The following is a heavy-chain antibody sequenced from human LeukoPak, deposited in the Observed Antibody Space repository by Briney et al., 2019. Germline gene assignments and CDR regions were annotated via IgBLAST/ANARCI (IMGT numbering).Heavy chain of an antibody. CDR3: ANHITGTTSWFDP. CDR2: TIPIFGTA. J-gene: IGHJ5*02. CDR1: GGTFSSYA. V-gene: IGHV1-69*05. Sequence: ASVKVSCKASGGTFSSYAISWVRQAPGQGLEWMGRTIPIFGTANYAQKFQGRVTITTDESTSTAYMELSSLRSEDTAVHYCANHITGTTSWFDPWGLGTLVTVSS. D-gene: IGHD1-7*01.